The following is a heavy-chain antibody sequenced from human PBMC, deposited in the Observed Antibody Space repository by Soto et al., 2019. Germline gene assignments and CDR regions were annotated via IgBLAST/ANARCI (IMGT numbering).Heavy chain of an antibody. J-gene: IGHJ6*03. Sequence: SETLSLTCTVSGGSISSGGYYWSWIRQHPGKGLEWIGYIYYSGSTYYNPSLKSRVTISVDTSKNQFSLKLSSVTAADTAVYYCARADGSHEATIYYYYYMDVWGKGTTVTVSS. D-gene: IGHD3-3*01. V-gene: IGHV4-31*03. CDR1: GGSISSGGYY. CDR3: ARADGSHEATIYYYYYMDV. CDR2: IYYSGST.